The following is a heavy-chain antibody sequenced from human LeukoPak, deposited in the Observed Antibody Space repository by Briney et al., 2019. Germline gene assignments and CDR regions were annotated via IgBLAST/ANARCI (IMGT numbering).Heavy chain of an antibody. CDR3: ARVSFQKQYCSSTSCHYNWFDP. CDR1: GYTFTSYG. V-gene: IGHV1-18*01. D-gene: IGHD2-2*01. CDR2: ISAYNGNT. J-gene: IGHJ5*02. Sequence: GASVKVSCKASGYTFTSYGISWVRQAPGQGLEWMGWISAYNGNTNYAQKLQGRVTMTTDTSTSTAYMELSSLRSEDTAVYYCARVSFQKQYCSSTSCHYNWFDPWGQGTLVTVSS.